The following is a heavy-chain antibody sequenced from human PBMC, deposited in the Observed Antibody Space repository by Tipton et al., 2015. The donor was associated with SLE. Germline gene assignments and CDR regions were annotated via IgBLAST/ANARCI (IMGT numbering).Heavy chain of an antibody. D-gene: IGHD2-15*01. Sequence: TLSLTCAVYGGSFSGYYWSWIGRPPGKGLEWIGEINHSGSTNYNPSLKSRVTISVDTSKNQFSLKLSSVTAADTAVYYCARSPLYCSGGSCYSDYWGQGTLFTVSS. V-gene: IGHV4-34*01. CDR2: INHSGST. J-gene: IGHJ4*02. CDR1: GGSFSGYY. CDR3: ARSPLYCSGGSCYSDY.